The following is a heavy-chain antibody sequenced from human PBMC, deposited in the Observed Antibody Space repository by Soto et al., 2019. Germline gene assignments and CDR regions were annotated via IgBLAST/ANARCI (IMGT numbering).Heavy chain of an antibody. CDR2: LYLNDDK. CDR1: GFSLSTSGLG. Sequence: QITLKESGPTLVKPTQTLTLTCTFSGFSLSTSGLGVAWIRQPPGKALEWLAMLYLNDDKRYNPSLRSRLTIGKDSSKHQLVLTMANVDPVDTATYYCARRTYCFDYWGQGTLVTVSS. J-gene: IGHJ4*02. V-gene: IGHV2-5*01. CDR3: ARRTYCFDY.